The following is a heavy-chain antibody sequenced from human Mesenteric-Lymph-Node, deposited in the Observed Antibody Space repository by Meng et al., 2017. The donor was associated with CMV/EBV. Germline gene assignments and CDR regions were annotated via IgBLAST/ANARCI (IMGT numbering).Heavy chain of an antibody. Sequence: GGSLRLSCAASGFTFSSYWMSWVRQAPGKGLEWVANINQDGSEAYYVDSVKGRFTISRDNAKNSLYMQMNRLRAEDTAVYYCARCRGDDYFDYWGQGTVVTVSS. D-gene: IGHD3-10*01. J-gene: IGHJ4*02. V-gene: IGHV3-7*01. CDR2: INQDGSEA. CDR1: GFTFSSYW. CDR3: ARCRGDDYFDY.